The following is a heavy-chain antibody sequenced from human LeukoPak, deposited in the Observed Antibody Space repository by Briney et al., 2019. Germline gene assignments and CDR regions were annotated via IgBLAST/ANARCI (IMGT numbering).Heavy chain of an antibody. CDR1: GFTFSCFS. CDR2: IGCVYKT. CDR3: AKALHYYVAMDV. V-gene: IGHV3-23*01. D-gene: IGHD3-10*02. J-gene: IGHJ6*04. Sequence: GGPLRLSCAPSGFTFSCFSMASVRQAPGKGLEGVSSIGCVYKTHYSESVKCRFAISRDNSKSTLFLQMNSLRAEDTALYYCAKALHYYVAMDVWGKGTAVTVSS.